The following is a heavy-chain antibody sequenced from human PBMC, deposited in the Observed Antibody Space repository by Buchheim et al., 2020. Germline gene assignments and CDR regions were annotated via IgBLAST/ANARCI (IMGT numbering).Heavy chain of an antibody. CDR2: INHSGST. V-gene: IGHV4-34*01. CDR3: ARGRLRTKLKNWFDP. D-gene: IGHD4-17*01. CDR1: GGSFSGYY. Sequence: QVQLQQWGAGLLKPSETLSLTCAVYGGSFSGYYWSWIRQPPGKGLEWIGEINHSGSTNYNPSLKSRVTISVDTSKNQFLLKLSSVTAADTAVYYCARGRLRTKLKNWFDPWGQGTL. J-gene: IGHJ5*02.